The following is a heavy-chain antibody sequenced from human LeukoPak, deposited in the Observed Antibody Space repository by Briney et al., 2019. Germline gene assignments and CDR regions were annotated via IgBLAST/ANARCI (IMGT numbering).Heavy chain of an antibody. Sequence: SETLSLTCTVSGGSISSSSYYWGWIRQPPGKGLEWIGEIYHSGSTNYNPSLKSRVTISVDKSKNQFSLKLSSVTAADTAVYYCARVTTGAYYYYMDVWGKGTTVTVSS. CDR1: GGSISSSSYY. CDR2: IYHSGST. J-gene: IGHJ6*03. CDR3: ARVTTGAYYYYMDV. D-gene: IGHD1-1*01. V-gene: IGHV4-39*07.